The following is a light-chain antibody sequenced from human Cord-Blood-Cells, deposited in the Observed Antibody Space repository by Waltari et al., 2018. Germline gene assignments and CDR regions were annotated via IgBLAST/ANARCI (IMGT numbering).Light chain of an antibody. CDR3: QQYDNSPGT. CDR1: QSVSSSY. CDR2: GAP. V-gene: IGKV3-20*01. J-gene: IGKJ1*01. Sequence: EIVLTPSPGTLSLSPGQIAPLSYRASQSVSSSYLDRYQQKPWQAPRLLIYGAPNTATSIPDRFSGSGSGTEFTLTISRLEPEDFAVYYWQQYDNSPGTFGQGTKVEIK.